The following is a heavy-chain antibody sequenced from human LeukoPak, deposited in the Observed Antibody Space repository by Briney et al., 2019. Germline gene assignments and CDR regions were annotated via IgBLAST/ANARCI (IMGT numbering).Heavy chain of an antibody. Sequence: AGGPLRLSCEASGFIINKFWMTWVRLVPGKGLEWVAHINGDGGDILHVDSVKGRFTISRDNAKNSVFLQMNNLRVEDTAVYYCARDRYYFDYWGQGTLVTVSS. J-gene: IGHJ4*02. V-gene: IGHV3-7*01. CDR3: ARDRYYFDY. D-gene: IGHD1-14*01. CDR2: INGDGGDI. CDR1: GFIINKFW.